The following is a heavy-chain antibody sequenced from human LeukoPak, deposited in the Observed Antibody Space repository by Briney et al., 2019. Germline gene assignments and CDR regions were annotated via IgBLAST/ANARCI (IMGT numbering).Heavy chain of an antibody. D-gene: IGHD3-9*01. Sequence: GGSLRLSCAASGFTFSDYWVDWVRQAPGKGLEWVANIKQDGSEKNYFESVKGRFTISRDNAKKSLYLQMNNLRAVDTAVYYCAKDLSVPTYYDILTGYKDDAFDIWGQGTMVTVSS. CDR2: IKQDGSEK. J-gene: IGHJ3*02. V-gene: IGHV3-7*03. CDR1: GFTFSDYW. CDR3: AKDLSVPTYYDILTGYKDDAFDI.